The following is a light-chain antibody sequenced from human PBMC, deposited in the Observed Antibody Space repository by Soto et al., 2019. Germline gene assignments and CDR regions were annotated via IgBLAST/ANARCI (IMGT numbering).Light chain of an antibody. Sequence: QSALTQPASVSGSPGQSITISCTGTSSDVGGYDYVSWYQQHPGKAPKFMIYEVTNRPSGVSHRFSVSKSGNTASLTISGLQAEDEADYYCTSYTTTSTYVFGTGTKVTV. J-gene: IGLJ1*01. V-gene: IGLV2-14*01. CDR1: SSDVGGYDY. CDR3: TSYTTTSTYV. CDR2: EVT.